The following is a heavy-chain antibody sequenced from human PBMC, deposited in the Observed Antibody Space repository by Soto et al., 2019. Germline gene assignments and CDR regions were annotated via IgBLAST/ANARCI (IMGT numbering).Heavy chain of an antibody. CDR3: AHSPSRRWYVYFQH. D-gene: IGHD6-19*01. Sequence: QITLKESGPTLVKPTQTLTLTCTFSGFALSTSGVGVGWIRQPPGKALEWLALIHWHDDKRYSPSLKSRLTFPKRTAXNQVVLTINNMDSVNTASYYCAHSPSRRWYVYFQHWGQGTLVTVSS. CDR2: IHWHDDK. J-gene: IGHJ1*01. V-gene: IGHV2-5*01. CDR1: GFALSTSGVG.